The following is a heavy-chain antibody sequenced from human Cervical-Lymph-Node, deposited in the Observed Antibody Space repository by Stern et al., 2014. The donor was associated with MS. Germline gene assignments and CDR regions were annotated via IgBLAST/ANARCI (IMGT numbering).Heavy chain of an antibody. V-gene: IGHV1-46*01. J-gene: IGHJ3*02. CDR2: VDPSDGST. Sequence: QMQLVQSGAAVKKPGASVKISCQASGYSFTSYSLHWVRLAPGHGLEWLGTVDPSDGSTGYQQKCQGRVTMPRDTSTGTVYRELSSLRSEDTAVYQCARDGIVVAISGAFDIWGQGTMVTVSS. D-gene: IGHD2-21*01. CDR3: ARDGIVVAISGAFDI. CDR1: GYSFTSYS.